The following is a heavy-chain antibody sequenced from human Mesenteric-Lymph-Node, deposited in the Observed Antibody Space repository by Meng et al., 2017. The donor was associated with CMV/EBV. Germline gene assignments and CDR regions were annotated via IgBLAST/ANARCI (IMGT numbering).Heavy chain of an antibody. CDR1: GFTFSSYW. J-gene: IGHJ3*02. Sequence: GESLKISCAASGFTFSSYWMSWVRQAPGKGLEWVSGINWNGGSTGYADSVKGRFTISRDNAKNSLYLQMNSLRAEDTALYYCARVAVATTASPSPLGSFAFDIWGQGTMVTVSS. CDR3: ARVAVATTASPSPLGSFAFDI. V-gene: IGHV3-20*04. CDR2: INWNGGST. D-gene: IGHD5-12*01.